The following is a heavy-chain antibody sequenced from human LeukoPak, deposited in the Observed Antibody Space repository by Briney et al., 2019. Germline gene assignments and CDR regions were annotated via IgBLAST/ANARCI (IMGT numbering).Heavy chain of an antibody. Sequence: KPSETLSLTCAVYGGSFSGYYWSWIHQPPGKGLEWIGEINHSGSTNYNPSLKSRVTISVDTSKNQFSLKLSSVTAADTAVYYCARHKRTGIAAAGPTKNWFDPWGQGTLVTVSS. D-gene: IGHD6-13*01. J-gene: IGHJ5*02. V-gene: IGHV4-34*01. CDR3: ARHKRTGIAAAGPTKNWFDP. CDR2: INHSGST. CDR1: GGSFSGYY.